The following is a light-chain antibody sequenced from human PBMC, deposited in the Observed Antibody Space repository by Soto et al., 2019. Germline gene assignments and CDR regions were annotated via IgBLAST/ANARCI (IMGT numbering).Light chain of an antibody. CDR3: QQYNNWPPST. J-gene: IGKJ2*01. Sequence: EIVMTQSPATLSVSPGERATLSCRASQSVSNDLAWYQQKPGQAPRLLIYGASTRATGIPARFSGSGSGTEFTLTISSLQSEDFVVYYCQQYNNWPPSTFGQGTKLEIK. V-gene: IGKV3-15*01. CDR1: QSVSND. CDR2: GAS.